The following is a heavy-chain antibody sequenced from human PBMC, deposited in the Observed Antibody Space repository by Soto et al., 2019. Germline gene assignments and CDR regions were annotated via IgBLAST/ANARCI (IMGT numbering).Heavy chain of an antibody. V-gene: IGHV4-59*01. CDR3: ARAPGYGNSGYYYFFDY. J-gene: IGHJ4*02. CDR2: IYYSGST. Sequence: SETLSLTCTVSGGSISSYYWSWIRQPPGKGLEWIGYIYYSGSTNYNPSLKSRVTISVDTSKNQFSLKLSSVTAADTAVYYCARAPGYGNSGYYYFFDYWGQGTLVTVSS. CDR1: GGSISSYY. D-gene: IGHD3-22*01.